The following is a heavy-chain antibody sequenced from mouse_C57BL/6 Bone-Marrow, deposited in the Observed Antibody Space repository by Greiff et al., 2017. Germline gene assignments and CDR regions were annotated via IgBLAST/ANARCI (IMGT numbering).Heavy chain of an antibody. V-gene: IGHV1-22*01. CDR1: GYTFTDYN. CDR2: INPNNGGT. Sequence: EVQLQQSGPELVKPGASVKMSCKASGYTFTDYNMNWVKQSHGKSLEWIGYINPNNGGTSYNQKFKGKATLTVNKSSTTAYMELRSLTSEDSAVYYCANYGSSPYFDYWGQGTTLTVSS. J-gene: IGHJ2*01. D-gene: IGHD1-1*01. CDR3: ANYGSSPYFDY.